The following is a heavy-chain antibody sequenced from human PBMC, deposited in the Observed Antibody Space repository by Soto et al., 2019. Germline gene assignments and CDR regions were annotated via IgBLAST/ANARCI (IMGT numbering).Heavy chain of an antibody. Sequence: TLSLSSSVSDGSSIGSEYYWAIIRQPPGKGLEWIGTVYYSGSTFSNPSLKSRVAMSIDTSKNQFSLEMKSVTAADTAVYYCASIHYYDVLGAMEVWGQGATVTVSS. D-gene: IGHD3-16*01. J-gene: IGHJ6*02. CDR1: DGSSIGSEYY. V-gene: IGHV4-39*01. CDR3: ASIHYYDVLGAMEV. CDR2: VYYSGST.